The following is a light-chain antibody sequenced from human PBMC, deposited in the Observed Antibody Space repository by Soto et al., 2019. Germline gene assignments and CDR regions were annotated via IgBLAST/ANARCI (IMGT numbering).Light chain of an antibody. CDR1: QSVSSGF. CDR3: QQYGSSPRT. CDR2: GAS. J-gene: IGKJ1*01. V-gene: IGKV3-20*01. Sequence: EIVLTQSPGTLSLSPGERATLSCRASQSVSSGFLAWYQQKPGQAPRLLIYGASSRATGIPDRFSGSGSGTAVTLTISRLEPEDFAVYYCQQYGSSPRTFGQGTKVEIK.